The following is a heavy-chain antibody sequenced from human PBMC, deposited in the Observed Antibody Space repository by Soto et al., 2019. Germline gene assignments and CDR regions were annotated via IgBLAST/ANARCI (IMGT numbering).Heavy chain of an antibody. CDR3: ATLKSDLGLSGNYFNYFDY. J-gene: IGHJ4*02. Sequence: GASVKVSCKVSGYTLTELSMHWVRQAPGKGLEWMGGFDPEDADTIYAQKFQGRVTMTGDTSTDTAYMELSNLRSEDTAVYYCATLKSDLGLSGNYFNYFDYWGQGTLVTVSS. D-gene: IGHD3-10*01. CDR1: GYTLTELS. V-gene: IGHV1-24*01. CDR2: FDPEDADT.